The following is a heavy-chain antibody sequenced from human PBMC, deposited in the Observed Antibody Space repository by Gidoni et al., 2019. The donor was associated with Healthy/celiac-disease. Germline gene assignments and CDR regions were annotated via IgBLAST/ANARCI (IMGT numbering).Heavy chain of an antibody. J-gene: IGHJ6*04. CDR1: GYTFTSYD. CDR2: MNPNSGNT. CDR3: ARGSGYSNF. Sequence: QVQLVQSGAEVKKVSCKASGYTFTSYDINWVRQATGQGLEWMGWMNPNSGNTGYAQKFQGRVTMTRNTSISTAYMELSSLRSEDTAVYYCARGSGYSNFWGKGTTVTVSS. D-gene: IGHD6-13*01. V-gene: IGHV1-8*01.